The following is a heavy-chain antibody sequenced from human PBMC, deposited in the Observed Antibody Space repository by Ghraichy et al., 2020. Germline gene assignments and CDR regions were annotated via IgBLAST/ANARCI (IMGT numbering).Heavy chain of an antibody. CDR2: ISSSSSTI. Sequence: GGSLRLSCAASGFTFSSYSMNWVRQAPGKGLEWVSYISSSSSTIYYADSVKGRFTISRDNAKNSLYLQMNSLRDEDTAVYYCARASDIVVVPAAIWFDYWGQGTLVTVSS. J-gene: IGHJ4*02. CDR3: ARASDIVVVPAAIWFDY. V-gene: IGHV3-48*02. CDR1: GFTFSSYS. D-gene: IGHD2-2*01.